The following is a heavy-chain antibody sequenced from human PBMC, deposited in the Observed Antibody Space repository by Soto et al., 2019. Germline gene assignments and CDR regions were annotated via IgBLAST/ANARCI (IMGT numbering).Heavy chain of an antibody. CDR2: ISWDSVSI. D-gene: IGHD3-16*01. CDR1: GFTFDDYG. J-gene: IGHJ4*02. V-gene: IGHV3-9*01. Sequence: EVQLVESGGGLVQPGRSLRLSCVGSGFTFDDYGMHWVRQAPGKGLEWVSGISWDSVSIGYAESVKGRFTISRDNAKNALYLQMNSLRTEDTALYYCAKARGGIDYWGQGTLVTVSS. CDR3: AKARGGIDY.